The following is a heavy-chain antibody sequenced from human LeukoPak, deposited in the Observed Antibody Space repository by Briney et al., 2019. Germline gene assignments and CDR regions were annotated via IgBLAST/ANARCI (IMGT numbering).Heavy chain of an antibody. CDR2: IIPILGIA. D-gene: IGHD3-22*01. V-gene: IGHV1-69*04. Sequence: SVKVSCKASGGTFSSYAISWVRQAPGQGLEWMGRIIPILGIANYAQKFQGRVTITADKSTSTAYMELSSLRSEDTAVYYCARDLGSSGYYYWYFDLWGRGTLVTVSS. CDR3: ARDLGSSGYYYWYFDL. CDR1: GGTFSSYA. J-gene: IGHJ2*01.